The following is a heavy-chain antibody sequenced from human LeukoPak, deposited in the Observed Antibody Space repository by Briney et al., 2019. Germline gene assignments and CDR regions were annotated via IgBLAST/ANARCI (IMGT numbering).Heavy chain of an antibody. CDR2: ISGSGGST. CDR1: GFTFSSYA. J-gene: IGHJ6*03. Sequence: GGSLRLSCAASGFTFSSYAMSWVRQAPGKGLEWVSAISGSGGSTYYADSVKGRFTISRDNSKNTLHLQMNSLRAEDAAVYYCARDEGFLEWLDSYMDVWGKGTTVTVSS. CDR3: ARDEGFLEWLDSYMDV. V-gene: IGHV3-23*01. D-gene: IGHD3-3*01.